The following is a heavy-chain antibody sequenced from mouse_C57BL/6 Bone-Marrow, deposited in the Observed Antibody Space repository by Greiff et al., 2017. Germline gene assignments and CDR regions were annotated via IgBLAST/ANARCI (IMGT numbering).Heavy chain of an antibody. J-gene: IGHJ1*03. CDR2: IYPRSGNT. CDR3: ARGGYYEDWYFDV. D-gene: IGHD2-4*01. CDR1: GYTFPSYG. Sequence: QVQLQQSGAELARPGASVKLSCKASGYTFPSYGISWVKQRTGQGLEWIGEIYPRSGNTYYNEKFKGKATLTADQSSSTAYMELRSLTSEDSAVYFCARGGYYEDWYFDVWGTGTTVTVSS. V-gene: IGHV1-81*01.